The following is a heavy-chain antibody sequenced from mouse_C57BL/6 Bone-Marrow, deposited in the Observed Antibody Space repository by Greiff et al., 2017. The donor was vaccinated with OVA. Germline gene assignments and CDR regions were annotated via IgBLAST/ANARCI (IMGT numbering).Heavy chain of an antibody. Sequence: EVMLVESGPGLAKPSQTLSLTCSVTGYSITSDYWNWIRQFPGHKLEYMGYISYSGSTYYNHSLKSRISLTRDTSKNQYYLQFNSLTTEDTATYYCARYDSAMDYWGQGTSVTVAS. D-gene: IGHD2-4*01. CDR3: ARYDSAMDY. CDR2: ISYSGST. CDR1: GYSITSDY. J-gene: IGHJ4*01. V-gene: IGHV3-8*01.